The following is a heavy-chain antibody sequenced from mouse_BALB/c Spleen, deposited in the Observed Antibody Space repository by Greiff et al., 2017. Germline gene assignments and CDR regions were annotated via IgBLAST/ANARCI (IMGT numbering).Heavy chain of an antibody. J-gene: IGHJ2*01. CDR3: TRDGYAHFDY. CDR1: GYSFTSYW. CDR2: IYPGNSDT. D-gene: IGHD2-2*01. V-gene: IGHV1-5*01. Sequence: VQLQQSGTVLVRPGASVKMSCKASGYSFTSYWMHWVKQRPGQGLEWIGAIYPGNSDTSYNQKFKGKAKLTAVTSASTTYMELSSLTNEDSAVYYCTRDGYAHFDYWGQGTTLTVSS.